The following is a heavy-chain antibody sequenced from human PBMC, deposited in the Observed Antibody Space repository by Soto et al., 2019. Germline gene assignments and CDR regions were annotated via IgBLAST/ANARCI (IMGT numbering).Heavy chain of an antibody. CDR2: ISYDGSNK. CDR1: GFTFSNYG. Sequence: QVQLVESGGGVVQPGRSLRLSCAASGFTFSNYGMQWVRQAPGKGLEWVALISYDGSNKYCADSVKGRFTISRDNSKNTLYLQMNSLRAEDTAVYYCAKDYCSSRPGIFDYWGQGTMVTVSS. J-gene: IGHJ4*02. D-gene: IGHD2-2*01. CDR3: AKDYCSSRPGIFDY. V-gene: IGHV3-30*18.